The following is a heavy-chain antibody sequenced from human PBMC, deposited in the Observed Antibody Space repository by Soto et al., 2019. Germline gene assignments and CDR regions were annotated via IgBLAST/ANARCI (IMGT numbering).Heavy chain of an antibody. J-gene: IGHJ6*03. CDR2: IYYSGST. CDR1: GGSISSGGYY. Sequence: SETLSLTCTVSGGSISSGGYYWSWIRQHPGKGLEWIGYIYYSGSTYYNPSLKSRVTISVDTSKNQFSLKLSSVTAADTAVYYCARDRYYYGSESYYAGYNDVWGKGTTVTGSS. D-gene: IGHD3-10*01. CDR3: ARDRYYYGSESYYAGYNDV. V-gene: IGHV4-31*03.